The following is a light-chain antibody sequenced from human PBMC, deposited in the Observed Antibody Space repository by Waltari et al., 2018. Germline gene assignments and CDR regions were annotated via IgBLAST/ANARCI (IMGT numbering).Light chain of an antibody. CDR1: QGISNS. Sequence: DIQMTQSPSSLSASVGDRVTITCRASQGISNSLAWYQQKPGKAPKLLLYAASRLESGVPSRFSGSGSGTDYTLTISSLHPEDFATYYCQQYYSTPMYTFGQGTKLEIK. V-gene: IGKV1-NL1*01. J-gene: IGKJ2*01. CDR2: AAS. CDR3: QQYYSTPMYT.